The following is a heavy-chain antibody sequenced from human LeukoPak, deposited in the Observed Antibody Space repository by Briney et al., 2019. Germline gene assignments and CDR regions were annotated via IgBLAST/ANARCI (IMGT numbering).Heavy chain of an antibody. Sequence: PSETLSLTCAVYGGSFRGNYWSWIRQTPGKGLGWIGEINHRGITTYNPSLKSRVTISGDKSKNQFSLVLSPLTAADTAVYYCARGGNAWFDPWGQGILVTVSS. J-gene: IGHJ5*02. CDR1: GGSFRGNY. CDR2: INHRGIT. CDR3: ARGGNAWFDP. V-gene: IGHV4-34*01.